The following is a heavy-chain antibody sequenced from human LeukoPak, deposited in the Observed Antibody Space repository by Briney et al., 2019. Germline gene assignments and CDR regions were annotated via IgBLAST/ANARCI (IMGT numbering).Heavy chain of an antibody. J-gene: IGHJ6*03. D-gene: IGHD3-9*01. Sequence: ASVKASCKASGYTFTSYGISWVRQAPGQGLEWMGWISAYNGNTNYAQKLQGRVTMTTDTSTSTAYMELRSLRSDDTAVYYCASLTSGPGYASNYYYMDVWGKGTTVTVSS. CDR1: GYTFTSYG. CDR3: ASLTSGPGYASNYYYMDV. V-gene: IGHV1-18*01. CDR2: ISAYNGNT.